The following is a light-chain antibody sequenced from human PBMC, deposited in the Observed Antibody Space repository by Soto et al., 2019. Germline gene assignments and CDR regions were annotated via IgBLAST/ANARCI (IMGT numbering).Light chain of an antibody. CDR3: QQYGSSPTT. CDR1: QSIAYN. V-gene: IGKV3-20*01. Sequence: EIVMTQSPSTLSVSPGERATLSCRASQSIAYNLAWYQQKPGQAPRLLIYGASSRATGIPDRFSGSGSGTDFTLTISRLEPEDFAVYYCQQYGSSPTTFGQGTKVDIK. J-gene: IGKJ1*01. CDR2: GAS.